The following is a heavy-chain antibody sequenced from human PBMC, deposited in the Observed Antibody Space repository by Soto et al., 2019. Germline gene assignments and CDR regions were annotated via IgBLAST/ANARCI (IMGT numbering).Heavy chain of an antibody. Sequence: RLSCAASGFTFSSYGMHWVRQAPGKGLEWVAVISYDGSNKYYADSVKGRFTISRDNSKNTLYLQMNSLRAEDTAVYYCAKAEGQAATLTPPYGFGMDVWGQVTTVTVSS. CDR1: GFTFSSYG. J-gene: IGHJ6*02. D-gene: IGHD2-15*01. CDR2: ISYDGSNK. V-gene: IGHV3-30*18. CDR3: AKAEGQAATLTPPYGFGMDV.